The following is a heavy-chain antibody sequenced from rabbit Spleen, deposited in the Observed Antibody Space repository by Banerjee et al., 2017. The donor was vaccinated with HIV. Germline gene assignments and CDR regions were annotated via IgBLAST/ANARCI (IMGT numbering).Heavy chain of an antibody. D-gene: IGHD8-1*01. CDR2: IDIGSRDFT. CDR3: ARDTGSSFSTYGMDL. CDR1: GIDFSSYNF. V-gene: IGHV1S45*01. Sequence: QEQLVESGGGLVTPGASLTLTCKASGIDFSSYNFICWVRQAPKKGLEWIACIDIGSRDFTYYASWAKGRFIISKTSSTTVTLQMTSLTVADTAAYFCARDTGSSFSTYGMDLWGPGTLVPVS. J-gene: IGHJ6*01.